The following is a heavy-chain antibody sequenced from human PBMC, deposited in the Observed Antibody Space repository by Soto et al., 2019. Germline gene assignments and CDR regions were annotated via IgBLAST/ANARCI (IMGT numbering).Heavy chain of an antibody. CDR2: IYHSGST. Sequence: PSETLSLTCAVSDGSISSGGYSWSWIRQPPGKGLEWIGYIYHSGSTYYNPSLKSRVTISVDRSKNQFSLKLSSVTAADTAVYYCARDKITGLFDYWGQGTLVTVSS. CDR1: DGSISSGGYS. CDR3: ARDKITGLFDY. V-gene: IGHV4-30-2*01. D-gene: IGHD2-8*02. J-gene: IGHJ4*02.